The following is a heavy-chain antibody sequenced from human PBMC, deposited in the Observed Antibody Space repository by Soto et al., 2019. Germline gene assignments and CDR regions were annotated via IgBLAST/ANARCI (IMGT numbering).Heavy chain of an antibody. CDR2: IYYNNEST. Sequence: QVPLQESGPGLVKPSQTLSLTCIVSGGSIHSGDYFWSWIRQHPEKVLEWIGNIYYNNESTYYTPSLKSRVSIAVDASKNQFSLDLRSLTGADTAVSLCTIDKPLPYKSNSGKAYYGMYDWGHGTRVMVS. CDR1: GGSIHSGDYF. CDR3: TIDKPLPYKSNSGKAYYGMYD. D-gene: IGHD3-10*01. V-gene: IGHV4-31*03. J-gene: IGHJ6*02.